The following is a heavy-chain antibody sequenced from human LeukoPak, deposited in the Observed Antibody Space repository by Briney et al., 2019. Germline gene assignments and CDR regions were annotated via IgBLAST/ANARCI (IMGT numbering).Heavy chain of an antibody. CDR2: ISVSGGST. Sequence: GGSLRLSCAASGFTFSKYAMTWIRHAPGKGLEWVAGISVSGGSTNYANSVKRRFTISRDNYKNTLYLQMNSLRAEDTAVYYCAKSNYFDSGGYYFFDYWGQGTLVTVSS. CDR3: AKSNYFDSGGYYFFDY. J-gene: IGHJ4*02. V-gene: IGHV3-23*01. CDR1: GFTFSKYA. D-gene: IGHD3-22*01.